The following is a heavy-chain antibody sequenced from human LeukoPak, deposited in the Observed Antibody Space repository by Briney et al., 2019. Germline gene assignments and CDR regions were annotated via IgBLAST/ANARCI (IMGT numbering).Heavy chain of an antibody. V-gene: IGHV4-59*01. D-gene: IGHD5-24*01. Sequence: KPSETLSLTCTVSGGSISSYYWSWIRQPPGKGLEWIGYIYYSGSTNYNPSLKSRVTISVDTSKNQFSLKLSSVTAADTAVYYCARGGKEMATITTSDYWGQGTLVTVSS. CDR1: GGSISSYY. CDR2: IYYSGST. CDR3: ARGGKEMATITTSDY. J-gene: IGHJ4*02.